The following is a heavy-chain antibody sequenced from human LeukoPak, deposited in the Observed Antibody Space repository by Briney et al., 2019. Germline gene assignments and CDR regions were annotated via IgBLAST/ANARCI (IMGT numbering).Heavy chain of an antibody. CDR3: ASSITCSSTSCQDY. Sequence: GASVKVSCKASGYTFITYEINWVRQATGQGLEWMGWMNPNSGNTGYAQKFQGRVTMTRNTSISTAYMELSNLRSEDTAVYYCASSITCSSTSCQDYWGQGTLVTVSS. V-gene: IGHV1-8*01. J-gene: IGHJ4*02. D-gene: IGHD2-2*01. CDR1: GYTFITYE. CDR2: MNPNSGNT.